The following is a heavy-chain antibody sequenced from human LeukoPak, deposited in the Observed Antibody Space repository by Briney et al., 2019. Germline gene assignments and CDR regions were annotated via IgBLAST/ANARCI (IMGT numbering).Heavy chain of an antibody. V-gene: IGHV1-2*02. CDR1: GYTFTGYY. J-gene: IGHJ6*03. Sequence: GASVKVSCKASGYTFTGYYMHWVRQAPGQGLEWMGWINPNSGGTNYAQKFQGRITMTRDTSISTAYMELSRLRSDDTAVYYCARVVDYGDYGYYYYYMDVWGKGTTVTVSS. CDR2: INPNSGGT. CDR3: ARVVDYGDYGYYYYYMDV. D-gene: IGHD4-17*01.